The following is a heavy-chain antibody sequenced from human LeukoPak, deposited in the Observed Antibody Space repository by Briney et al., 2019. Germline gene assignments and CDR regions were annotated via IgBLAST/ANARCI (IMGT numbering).Heavy chain of an antibody. V-gene: IGHV4-39*01. CDR2: IYHSGTS. CDR3: ARQKRLYCSSTSCYSFDY. CDR1: GDSIGTNTYY. Sequence: SETLSLTCTVSGDSIGTNTYYWTWIRQPPGKGLEWIASIYHSGTSYYNPSLKSRVTISVDRSKNQFSLKLSSVSAADTAVYYCARQKRLYCSSTSCYSFDYWGQGTLVIVSS. D-gene: IGHD2-2*01. J-gene: IGHJ4*02.